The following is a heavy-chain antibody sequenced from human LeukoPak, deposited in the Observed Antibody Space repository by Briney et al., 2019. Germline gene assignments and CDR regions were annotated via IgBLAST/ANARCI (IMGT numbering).Heavy chain of an antibody. V-gene: IGHV4-59*01. CDR1: GGSISSYY. CDR3: ARAHRYYYDSSYYYYYMDV. Sequence: SETLSLTCTVSGGSISSYYWSWLRQPPGKGLEWIGYIYYSGSTNYNPSLKSRVTISVDTSKNQFSLKLSSVTAADTAVYYCARAHRYYYDSSYYYYYMDVWGKGTTVTVSS. CDR2: IYYSGST. J-gene: IGHJ6*03. D-gene: IGHD3-22*01.